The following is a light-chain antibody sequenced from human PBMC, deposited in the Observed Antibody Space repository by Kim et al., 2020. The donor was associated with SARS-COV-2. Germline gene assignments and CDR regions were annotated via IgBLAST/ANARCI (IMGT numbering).Light chain of an antibody. CDR3: ISYTSSSTLYV. CDR2: DVS. V-gene: IGLV2-14*03. Sequence: QSALTQPASLSGSPGQSITISCTGTSSDVGGYNYVSWYQQHPGKAPKLMIYDVSNRPSGVSNRFSGSKSGNTASLTISGLQAEDEADYYCISYTSSSTLYVFGTGTKVTVL. CDR1: SSDVGGYNY. J-gene: IGLJ1*01.